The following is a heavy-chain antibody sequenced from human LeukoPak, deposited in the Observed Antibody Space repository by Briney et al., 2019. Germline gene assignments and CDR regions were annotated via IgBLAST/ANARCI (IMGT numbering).Heavy chain of an antibody. CDR2: ISGGGWTT. CDR1: GFSFSKYG. D-gene: IGHD3-16*02. V-gene: IGHV3-23*01. CDR3: ARERYVWGSYRPKNFDY. J-gene: IGHJ4*02. Sequence: GGSLRLSCAASGFSFSKYGMSWVRQAPGKGLEWVSTISGGGWTTYYVGSVKGRSTISRDNAKDSLYLQMNSLRAEATAVYYCARERYVWGSYRPKNFDYWGQGTLVTVSS.